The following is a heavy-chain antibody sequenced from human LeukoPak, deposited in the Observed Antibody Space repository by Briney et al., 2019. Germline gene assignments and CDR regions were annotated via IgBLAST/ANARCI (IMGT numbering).Heavy chain of an antibody. J-gene: IGHJ4*02. CDR3: ARGAYYYGSGSYQEACDY. Sequence: GGSLRLSCAASGFTFSSYAMHWVRQAPGKGLEWVAVISYDGSNKYYADSVKGRFTISRDNAKNSLYLQMNSLRVEDTALYHCARGAYYYGSGSYQEACDYWGQGTLVTVSS. CDR2: ISYDGSNK. D-gene: IGHD3-10*01. CDR1: GFTFSSYA. V-gene: IGHV3-30-3*01.